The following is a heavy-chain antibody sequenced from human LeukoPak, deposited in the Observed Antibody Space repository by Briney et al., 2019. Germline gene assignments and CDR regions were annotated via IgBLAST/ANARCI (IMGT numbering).Heavy chain of an antibody. J-gene: IGHJ5*02. CDR1: GDSSSSPY. CDR3: ARDDSARDGSGYTNWFDP. Sequence: SETLSLTCTVSGDSSSSPYWSWIRLPPGRGLEWIGYISYSGSTNYNPSLESRVTMSVDTSKNQVSLNLTSVTAADTAVYYCARDDSARDGSGYTNWFDPWGQGTLVTVSS. CDR2: ISYSGST. V-gene: IGHV4-59*11. D-gene: IGHD3-22*01.